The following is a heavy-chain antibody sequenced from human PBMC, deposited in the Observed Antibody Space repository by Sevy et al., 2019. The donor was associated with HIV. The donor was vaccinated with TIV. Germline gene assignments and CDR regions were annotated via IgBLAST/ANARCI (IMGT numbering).Heavy chain of an antibody. V-gene: IGHV3-30*03. J-gene: IGHJ3*02. D-gene: IGHD3-10*01. Sequence: LSLTCAASGFTFSSYGMHWVRQAPGKGLEWVAVISYDGSNKYYADSVKGRFTISRDNSKNTLYLQMNSLRAEDTAVYYCARDQPLFVTMVRGVIGPFDIWGQGTMVTVSS. CDR3: ARDQPLFVTMVRGVIGPFDI. CDR1: GFTFSSYG. CDR2: ISYDGSNK.